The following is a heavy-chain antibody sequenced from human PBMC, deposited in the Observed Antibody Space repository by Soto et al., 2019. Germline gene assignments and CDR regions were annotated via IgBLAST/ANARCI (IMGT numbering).Heavy chain of an antibody. CDR1: GGSFTGDF. Sequence: QVHLEQRGAGLLKPSETLSLTCTVSGGSFTGDFWSWVRQPPGKGLEWIGEVSHSGNTKYYPSLRSRVTLSFDSSKNQISLALTSVTAADTAVYYCARAKFESTGWHQFDIWGQGTLVTVSS. V-gene: IGHV4-34*02. D-gene: IGHD7-27*01. CDR3: ARAKFESTGWHQFDI. J-gene: IGHJ4*02. CDR2: VSHSGNT.